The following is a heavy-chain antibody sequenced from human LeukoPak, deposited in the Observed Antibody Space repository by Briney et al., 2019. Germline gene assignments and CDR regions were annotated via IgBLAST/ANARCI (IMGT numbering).Heavy chain of an antibody. CDR1: GGSISSSSYY. CDR3: AAVAGGFLEWLFEYYFDY. V-gene: IGHV4-39*01. J-gene: IGHJ4*02. CDR2: IYYSGST. D-gene: IGHD3-3*01. Sequence: SETLSLTCTVSGGSISSSSYYWGWIRQPPQKGLEWIGSIYYSGSTYYNPSLKSRVTISVDTSKNQFSLKLSSVTAADTAVYYCAAVAGGFLEWLFEYYFDYWGQGTLVTVSS.